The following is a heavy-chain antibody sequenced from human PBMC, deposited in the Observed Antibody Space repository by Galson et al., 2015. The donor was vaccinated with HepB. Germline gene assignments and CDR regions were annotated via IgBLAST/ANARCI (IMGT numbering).Heavy chain of an antibody. J-gene: IGHJ2*01. Sequence: SVKVSCKASGGTFSSYAISWVRQAPGQGLEWMGRIIPILGIANYAQKFQGRVTITADKSTSTAYMELSSLRSEDTAVYYCARVLGDYWYFDLWGRGTLVTVSS. CDR1: GGTFSSYA. D-gene: IGHD3-10*01. CDR2: IIPILGIA. CDR3: ARVLGDYWYFDL. V-gene: IGHV1-69*04.